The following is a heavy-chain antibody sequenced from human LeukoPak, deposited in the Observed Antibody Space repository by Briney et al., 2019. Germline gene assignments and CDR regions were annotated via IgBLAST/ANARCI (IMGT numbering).Heavy chain of an antibody. CDR3: ARGRSITLLRGVAMSDGFDI. V-gene: IGHV3-21*01. D-gene: IGHD3-10*01. J-gene: IGHJ3*02. Sequence: GGSLRLSCAASGFTFSTYSMNWVRQAPGKGLEWVSFIDTSGTYIYYGESMKGRFTISRDNAKNSLYLQMNGLRAEDTAGYYCARGRSITLLRGVAMSDGFDIWGQGTMVAVSS. CDR1: GFTFSTYS. CDR2: IDTSGTYI.